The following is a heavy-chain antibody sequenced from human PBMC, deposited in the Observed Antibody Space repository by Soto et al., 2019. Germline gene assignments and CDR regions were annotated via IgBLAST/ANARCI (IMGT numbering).Heavy chain of an antibody. CDR1: GYTFTSYY. D-gene: IGHD3-10*01. CDR3: ARGAYYYGSGSYTHYYMDV. J-gene: IGHJ6*03. Sequence: ASVKVSCKASGYTFTSYYMHWVRQAPGQGLEWMGIINPSGGSTSYAQKFQGRVTMTRDTSTSTVYMELSSLRSEDTAVYYCARGAYYYGSGSYTHYYMDVWGKGITVTVSS. CDR2: INPSGGST. V-gene: IGHV1-46*03.